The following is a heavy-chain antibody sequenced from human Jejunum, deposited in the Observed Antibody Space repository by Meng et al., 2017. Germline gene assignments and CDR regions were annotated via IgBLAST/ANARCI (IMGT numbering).Heavy chain of an antibody. D-gene: IGHD3-16*01. J-gene: IGHJ4*02. CDR3: ERFGLY. CDR2: ISYSGST. Sequence: SETLSLTCTVSDYSISSGYNWGWIRQPPGKGLEWIGTISYSGSTYYNPSLKSRVTISVDTSKNHFSLTLSSVTAADTAVYYCERFGLYWGQGTLVTVSS. CDR1: DYSISSGYN. V-gene: IGHV4-38-2*02.